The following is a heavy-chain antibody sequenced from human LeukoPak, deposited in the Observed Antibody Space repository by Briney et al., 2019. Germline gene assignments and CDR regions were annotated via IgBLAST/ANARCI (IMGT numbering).Heavy chain of an antibody. Sequence: GGSLRLFCAASGFIFTNHAMNWVRQAPGKGLEWVSGISGSGGSTYYAGSVKGRFTISRDNSKNTLYMQMNSLRAEETAVYYCAKGFRSGTYPLDYWGQGTLVTVSS. CDR3: AKGFRSGTYPLDY. J-gene: IGHJ4*02. V-gene: IGHV3-23*01. D-gene: IGHD3-10*01. CDR1: GFIFTNHA. CDR2: ISGSGGST.